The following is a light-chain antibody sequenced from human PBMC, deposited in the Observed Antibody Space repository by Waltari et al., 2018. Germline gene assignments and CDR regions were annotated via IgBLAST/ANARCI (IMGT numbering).Light chain of an antibody. CDR2: DAS. Sequence: EIVLTHSPATLSLSPGERATLSCRASQSVSSYLAWYQQKPGQAPRLLIYDASNRATGIPARFSCSGSGTDFTLTISSLEPEDFAVYYCQQRSNWPPGLTFGGGTKVEIK. J-gene: IGKJ4*01. CDR1: QSVSSY. CDR3: QQRSNWPPGLT. V-gene: IGKV3-11*01.